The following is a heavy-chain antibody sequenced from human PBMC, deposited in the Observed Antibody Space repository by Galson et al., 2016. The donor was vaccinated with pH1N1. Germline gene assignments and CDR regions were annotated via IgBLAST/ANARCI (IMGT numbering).Heavy chain of an antibody. D-gene: IGHD3-16*01. V-gene: IGHV1-2*02. CDR2: INPDSDAT. J-gene: IGHJ4*02. Sequence: SVKVSCKASGYTFTAHYVHWVRQAPGQGLEWMGWINPDSDATHYAQNFQGRVTLTRDTSITTVHMELSSLRPDDTTLYSCARIARGTSGFDYWGQGTLVTVSS. CDR3: ARIARGTSGFDY. CDR1: GYTFTAHY.